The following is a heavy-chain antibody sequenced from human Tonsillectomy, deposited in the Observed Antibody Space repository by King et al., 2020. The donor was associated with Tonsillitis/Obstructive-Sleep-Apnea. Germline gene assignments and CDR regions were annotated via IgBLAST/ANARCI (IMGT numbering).Heavy chain of an antibody. CDR2: IKKDGSEK. Sequence: VQLVESGGGLVQPGGSLRLSCEASRSTISNYLMTWVRQAPGKGLEWVASIKKDGSEKNYVDSVKGRFTISRDNAKNSLYLQMNSLRAEDTAVYYCAREGYWGQGTLVTVSS. CDR3: AREGY. V-gene: IGHV3-7*03. CDR1: RSTISNYL. J-gene: IGHJ4*02.